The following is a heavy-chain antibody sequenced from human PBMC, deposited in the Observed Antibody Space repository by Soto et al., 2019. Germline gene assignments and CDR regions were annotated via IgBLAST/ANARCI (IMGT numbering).Heavy chain of an antibody. CDR3: AREVQVHTPAFVY. Sequence: QVQLVQSGAEMKKPGSSVKVSCQSSGGTFNTYAMNWVRQAPGQGTEWMGDISPMFAAANYAPKFQGRVTITADESTGTSYMQLSSLTSEDTALYFCAREVQVHTPAFVYWGQGTLVTVSS. V-gene: IGHV1-69*19. D-gene: IGHD3-10*01. CDR2: ISPMFAAA. J-gene: IGHJ4*02. CDR1: GGTFNTYA.